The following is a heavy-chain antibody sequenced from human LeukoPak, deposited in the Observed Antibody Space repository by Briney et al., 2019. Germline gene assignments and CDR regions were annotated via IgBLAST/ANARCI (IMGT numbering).Heavy chain of an antibody. CDR1: GYSFTSYW. CDR3: ARALGYCSSTSCYYPYYYYYGMDV. J-gene: IGHJ6*04. Sequence: GESLKISCKGSGYSFTSYWIGWVRQMPGKGLEWMGIIYPGDSDTRYSPSFQGQVTISADKSISTAYLQWSSLKASDTAMYYCARALGYCSSTSCYYPYYYYYGMDVWGEGTTVTVSS. CDR2: IYPGDSDT. D-gene: IGHD2-2*01. V-gene: IGHV5-51*01.